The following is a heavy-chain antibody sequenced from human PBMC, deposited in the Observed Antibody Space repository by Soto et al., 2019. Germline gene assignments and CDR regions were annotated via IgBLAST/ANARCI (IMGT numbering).Heavy chain of an antibody. CDR1: GGSISSYY. V-gene: IGHV4-59*08. CDR2: IYYSGST. J-gene: IGHJ4*02. CDR3: ARQRKYYGSGSYYSYPYYFDY. D-gene: IGHD3-10*01. Sequence: SETLSLTCTVSGGSISSYYWSWIRQPPGKGLEWIGYIYYSGSTNYNPSLKSRVTISVDTSKNQFSLKLSSVTAADTAVYYCARQRKYYGSGSYYSYPYYFDYWGQGTLVTVSS.